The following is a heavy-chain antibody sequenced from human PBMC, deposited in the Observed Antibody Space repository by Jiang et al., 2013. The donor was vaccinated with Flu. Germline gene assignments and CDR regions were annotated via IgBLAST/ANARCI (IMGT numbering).Heavy chain of an antibody. CDR3: AKDRALLGATTFGGFDY. CDR2: IRYDGSNK. Sequence: GVVQPGGSLRLSCAASGFTFSSYGMHWVRQAPGKGLEWVAFIRYDGSNKYYADSVKGRFTISRDNSKNTLYLQMNSLRAEDTAVYYCAKDRALLGATTFGGFDYWGQGTLVTVSS. J-gene: IGHJ4*02. CDR1: GFTFSSYG. V-gene: IGHV3-30*02. D-gene: IGHD1-26*01.